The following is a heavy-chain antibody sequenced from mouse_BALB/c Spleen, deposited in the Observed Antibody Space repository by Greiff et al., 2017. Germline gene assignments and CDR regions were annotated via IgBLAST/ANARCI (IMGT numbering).Heavy chain of an antibody. CDR3: ARSPRGAMDY. CDR2: ISSGSSTI. J-gene: IGHJ4*01. Sequence: EVKLMESGGGLVQPGGSRKLSCAASGFTFSSFGMHWVRQAPEKGLEWVAYISSGSSTIYYADTVKGRFTISRDNPKNTLFLQMTSLRSEDTAMYYCARSPRGAMDYWGQGTSVTVSS. V-gene: IGHV5-17*02. CDR1: GFTFSSFG.